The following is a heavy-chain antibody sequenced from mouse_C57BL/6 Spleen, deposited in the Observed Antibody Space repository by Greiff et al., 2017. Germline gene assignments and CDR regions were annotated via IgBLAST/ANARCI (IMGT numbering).Heavy chain of an antibody. J-gene: IGHJ1*03. CDR2: IDPETGGT. V-gene: IGHV1-15*01. CDR1: GYTFTDYE. D-gene: IGHD2-1*01. Sequence: VQLQQSGAELVRPGASVTLSCKASGYTFTDYEMHWVKQTPVHGLEWIGAIDPETGGTAYNQKFKGKAILTADKSSSTAYMGLRSLPSEDSAVYYCTRAWVYGNCGYGEVWGTRSTWTVSS. CDR3: TRAWVYGNCGYGEV.